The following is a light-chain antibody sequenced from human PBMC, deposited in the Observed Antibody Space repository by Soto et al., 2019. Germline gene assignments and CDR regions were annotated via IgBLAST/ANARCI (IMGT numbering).Light chain of an antibody. Sequence: EIVLTQSPATLYLSPGERATLSCRASQSVSSYLSWYQQKPGQAPSLLIYDASNRATGIPARFSGSGSGTDFTLTISSLEHEDFAVYYCQQRSNWPPRYTFGQGTKLEIK. CDR3: QQRSNWPPRYT. CDR2: DAS. CDR1: QSVSSY. J-gene: IGKJ2*01. V-gene: IGKV3-11*01.